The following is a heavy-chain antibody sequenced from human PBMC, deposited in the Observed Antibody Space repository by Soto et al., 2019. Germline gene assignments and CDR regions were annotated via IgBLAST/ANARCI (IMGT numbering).Heavy chain of an antibody. CDR3: ARELGSSGWPFDL. V-gene: IGHV4-59*01. CDR2: VYHTGNT. D-gene: IGHD6-19*01. CDR1: GDSIRSSY. Sequence: SETLSLTCTVSGDSIRSSYWSWVRQPPGRGLEWIGYVYHTGNTNYNPSLKSRVTISLDTSKNHFSLRLNSVTAADTAVYYCARELGSSGWPFDLWGQGILVTVSS. J-gene: IGHJ4*02.